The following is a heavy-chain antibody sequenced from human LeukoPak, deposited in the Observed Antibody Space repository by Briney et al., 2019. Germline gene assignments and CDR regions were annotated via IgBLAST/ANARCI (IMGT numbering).Heavy chain of an antibody. Sequence: PGGSLRLSCAASGFTFSSYSMNWVRQTPGKGLEWVSSISSSSSYIYYADSVKGRFTISRDNAKNSLYLQMNSLRAEDTAVYYCASQDSSSWYFGRAFDIWGQGTMVTVSS. V-gene: IGHV3-21*01. CDR3: ASQDSSSWYFGRAFDI. D-gene: IGHD6-13*01. CDR1: GFTFSSYS. CDR2: ISSSSSYI. J-gene: IGHJ3*02.